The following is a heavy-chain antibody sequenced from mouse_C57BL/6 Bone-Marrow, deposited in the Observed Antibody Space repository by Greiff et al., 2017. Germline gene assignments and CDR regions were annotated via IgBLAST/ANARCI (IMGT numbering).Heavy chain of an antibody. V-gene: IGHV14-4*01. J-gene: IGHJ2*01. CDR2: IDPENGDT. D-gene: IGHD2-3*01. CDR1: GFNIKDDY. Sequence: EVQLQQSGAELVRPGASVKLSCTASGFNIKDDYMHWVKQRPEQGLEWIGWIDPENGDTEYASKFQGKATITADTSSNTAYLQLSSLTSEDTAVYYCTTDDGYYVYYFDYWGQGTTLTVSS. CDR3: TTDDGYYVYYFDY.